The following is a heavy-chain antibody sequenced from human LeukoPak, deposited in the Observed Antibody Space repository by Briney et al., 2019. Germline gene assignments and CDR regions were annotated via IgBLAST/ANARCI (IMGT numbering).Heavy chain of an antibody. Sequence: GGSLRLSCAASGFSFSSYAMTWARQAPVKGLEWVSAISGDGTRTYYADSVKGRFTISRDNSKNTLYLQMNSLRAEDTAVYYCAKDRSSSTSCYGDFDYWGQGTLVTVSS. J-gene: IGHJ4*02. CDR1: GFSFSSYA. CDR2: ISGDGTRT. CDR3: AKDRSSSTSCYGDFDY. V-gene: IGHV3-23*01. D-gene: IGHD2-2*01.